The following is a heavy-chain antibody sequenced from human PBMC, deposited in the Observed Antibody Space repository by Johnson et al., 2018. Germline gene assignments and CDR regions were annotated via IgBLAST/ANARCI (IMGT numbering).Heavy chain of an antibody. V-gene: IGHV3-30*18. CDR3: AKASSSWSYHYYMDV. CDR2: ISYDGSNE. D-gene: IGHD6-13*01. CDR1: GFTFSVYG. Sequence: QVQLVQSGGGVVQPGRSLRLSCAASGFTFSVYGMHWVRQAPGKGLEWVALISYDGSNEYYADSVKGRFTGSRDNSKNTLYLQMNSLRAEDTAVYYCAKASSSWSYHYYMDVWGKGTTVTVSS. J-gene: IGHJ6*03.